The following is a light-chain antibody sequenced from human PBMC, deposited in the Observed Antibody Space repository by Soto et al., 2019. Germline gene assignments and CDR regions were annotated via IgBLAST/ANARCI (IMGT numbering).Light chain of an antibody. J-gene: IGLJ6*01. CDR1: SGSIASSY. CDR3: QSYGSSNHLNV. CDR2: EDN. Sequence: NFMLTQPHSVSESPGKTVTISCTGSSGSIASSYVQWYQQRPGSAPTTVIYEDNQRPSGVPDRLSGSIDSSSNSASLTISELKTEDEADYYCQSYGSSNHLNVFGSGTQLTVL. V-gene: IGLV6-57*02.